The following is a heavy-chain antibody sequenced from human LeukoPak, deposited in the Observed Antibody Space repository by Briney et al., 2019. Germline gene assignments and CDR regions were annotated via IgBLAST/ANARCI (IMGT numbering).Heavy chain of an antibody. V-gene: IGHV3-30*18. Sequence: PGESLRLSCAASGFTFSSYGMHWVRQAPGKGLEWVAVISYDGSNKYYADSVKGRFTISRDNSKNTLYLQMNSLRAEDTAVYYCAKLDVWGQGTTATVSS. CDR3: AKLDV. CDR2: ISYDGSNK. J-gene: IGHJ6*02. CDR1: GFTFSSYG.